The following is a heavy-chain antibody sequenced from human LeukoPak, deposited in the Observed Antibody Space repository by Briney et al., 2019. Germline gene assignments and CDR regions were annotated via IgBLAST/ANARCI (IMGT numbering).Heavy chain of an antibody. D-gene: IGHD2-15*01. J-gene: IGHJ5*02. CDR2: FDPEDGET. CDR3: ATTPLVAATFLVRNWFDP. Sequence: ASVKVSCKVSGYTLTELSMHWVRQAPGKGLEWMGGFDPEDGETIYAQKFQGRVTMTEDTSTDTAYMELSSLRSEDTAVYYCATTPLVAATFLVRNWFDPWGQGTLVTVSP. V-gene: IGHV1-24*01. CDR1: GYTLTELS.